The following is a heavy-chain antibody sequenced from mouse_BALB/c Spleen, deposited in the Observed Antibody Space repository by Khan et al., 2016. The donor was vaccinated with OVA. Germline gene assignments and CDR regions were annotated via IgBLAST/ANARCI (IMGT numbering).Heavy chain of an antibody. D-gene: IGHD2-12*01. CDR3: ARGGAAYYRSGGGAMEY. J-gene: IGHJ4*01. V-gene: IGHV9-4*02. CDR1: GYTFTTAG. Sequence: VQLQESGPELKKPGETVRISCKASGYTFTTAGIQWVQQMPGKGLKWIGWINTHSGVPKYAEDFKGRFALSLEISVNTAYLQLTNLTSEDTATYFGARGGAAYYRSGGGAMEYWGQGTSVTVSS. CDR2: INTHSGVP.